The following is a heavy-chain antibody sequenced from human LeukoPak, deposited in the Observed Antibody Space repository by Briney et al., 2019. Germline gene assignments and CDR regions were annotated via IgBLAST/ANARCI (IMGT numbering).Heavy chain of an antibody. CDR2: INHSGST. CDR3: ARGLRGNLCVAGFDY. CDR1: GPSFSDYY. Sequence: PSETLSLTCAVDGPSFSDYYSSWVRQPPGKGLECIVEINHSGSTNYNPSLKSRVTISVDTSKNQFSLKRISVTAADTAVYYCARGLRGNLCVAGFDYWGQGTLVTVSS. D-gene: IGHD1-26*01. V-gene: IGHV4-34*01. J-gene: IGHJ4*02.